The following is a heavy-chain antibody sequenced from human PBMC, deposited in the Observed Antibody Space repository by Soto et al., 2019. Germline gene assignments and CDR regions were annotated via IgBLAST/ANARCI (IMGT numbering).Heavy chain of an antibody. J-gene: IGHJ4*02. V-gene: IGHV3-21*01. Sequence: GGSLRLSCAASGFTFSSYSMNWVRQAPGKGLEWVSSISSSSSYIYYADSVKGRFTISRDNAKNSLYLQMNSLRAEDTAVYYCASGRYYYDSSGYYWLDYWGQGTLVTVSS. CDR3: ASGRYYYDSSGYYWLDY. CDR2: ISSSSSYI. CDR1: GFTFSSYS. D-gene: IGHD3-22*01.